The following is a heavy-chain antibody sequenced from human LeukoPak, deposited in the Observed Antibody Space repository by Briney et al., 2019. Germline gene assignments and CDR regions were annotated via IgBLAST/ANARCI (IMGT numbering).Heavy chain of an antibody. CDR3: ARYGPYYYGSGPEDYFDY. CDR1: GYTFTSYG. V-gene: IGHV1-18*01. Sequence: ASLKVSCKASGYTFTSYGISWVRQAPGQGLEWMGWIRACNGNTNYAQKLQGRVTMTTDTSTSTAYMELRSLRSDDTAVYYCARYGPYYYGSGPEDYFDYWGQGTLVTVSS. CDR2: IRACNGNT. J-gene: IGHJ4*02. D-gene: IGHD3-10*01.